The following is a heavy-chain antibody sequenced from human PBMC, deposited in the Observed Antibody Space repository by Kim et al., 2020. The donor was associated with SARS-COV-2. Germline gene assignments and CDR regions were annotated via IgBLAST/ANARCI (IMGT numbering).Heavy chain of an antibody. CDR2: IRCGGTTK. CDR3: AKENSFFMITLDV. V-gene: IGHV3-33*03. D-gene: IGHD3-16*01. CDR1: GFNFSNFD. J-gene: IGHJ6*01. Sequence: GGSLRLSCAASGFNFSNFDMHWVRQAPGKGLEWIAKIRCGGTTKYYADSVRGRFTISRDNAKNTLYLQMNSLRAEDTAVYFCAKENSFFMITLDV.